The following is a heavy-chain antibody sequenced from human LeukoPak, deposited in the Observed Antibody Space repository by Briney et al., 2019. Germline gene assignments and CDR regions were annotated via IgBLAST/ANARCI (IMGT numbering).Heavy chain of an antibody. CDR1: GGSFSGYY. Sequence: SETLSITCAVYGGSFSGYYWSWIRQPPGKGLEWIGEINHSGSTNYNPSLKSRVTISVDTSKNQFSLKLSSVTAADTAVYYRARGRIDIVATSDEFDYWGQGTLVTVSS. V-gene: IGHV4-34*01. J-gene: IGHJ4*02. CDR2: INHSGST. D-gene: IGHD5-12*01. CDR3: ARGRIDIVATSDEFDY.